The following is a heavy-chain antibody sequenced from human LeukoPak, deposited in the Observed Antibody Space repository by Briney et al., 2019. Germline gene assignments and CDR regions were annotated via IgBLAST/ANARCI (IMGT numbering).Heavy chain of an antibody. J-gene: IGHJ4*02. Sequence: GESLKISCKGSGYRFTTYWIGWVRQMPGKGLEWMGIIYPGDSDTRYSPSFQGQVTISADKSINTVYLHWNSLKASDTAMYYCASFHISGKSYNGLHYWGQGTLVTVSS. V-gene: IGHV5-51*01. CDR1: GYRFTTYW. D-gene: IGHD3-10*01. CDR2: IYPGDSDT. CDR3: ASFHISGKSYNGLHY.